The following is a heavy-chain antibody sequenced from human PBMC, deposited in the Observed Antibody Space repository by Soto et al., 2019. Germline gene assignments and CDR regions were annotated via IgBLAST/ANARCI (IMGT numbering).Heavy chain of an antibody. CDR3: ARIKWGLNYYNGMDV. D-gene: IGHD1-26*01. J-gene: IGHJ6*02. CDR1: GYSFSDYF. Sequence: QVQLVQSGAEVKKSGASVKVSCKPSGYSFSDYFIQWVRQAPGQGLEWVAWINPKTAATNYAKKLQGRVSLTWDTSSTTAYMELTRLSPADTAVYYCARIKWGLNYYNGMDVWGQGTTVIVSS. V-gene: IGHV1-2*02. CDR2: INPKTAAT.